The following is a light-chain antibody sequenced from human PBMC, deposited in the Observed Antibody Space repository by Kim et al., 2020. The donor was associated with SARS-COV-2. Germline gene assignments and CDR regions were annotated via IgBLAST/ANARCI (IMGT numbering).Light chain of an antibody. CDR3: QSYDTALSAVV. CDR2: HNA. CDR1: GSNLGAGFD. V-gene: IGLV1-40*01. J-gene: IGLJ2*01. Sequence: VSVSCTGSGSNLGAGFDVHWYQQLPGAAPKLLIYHNAIRPSGVPDRFSGSKSGTAASLAITGLLAEDEADYYCQSYDTALSAVVFGGGTQLTVL.